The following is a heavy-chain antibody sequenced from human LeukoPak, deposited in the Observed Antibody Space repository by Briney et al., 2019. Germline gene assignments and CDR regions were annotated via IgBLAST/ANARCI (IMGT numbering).Heavy chain of an antibody. V-gene: IGHV3-64D*06. J-gene: IGHJ4*02. CDR3: VRRDSSGWYEY. CDR1: GFTFSNYA. CDR2: IPSDGVLT. Sequence: GGSLRLSCVASGFTFSNYAMHWVRQAPGKGLEYVSGIPSDGVLTNYAGSVKGRFTISRDNPKNTVYLQMSNLRAEDTALYYCVRRDSSGWYEYWGQGTLVIVSS. D-gene: IGHD6-19*01.